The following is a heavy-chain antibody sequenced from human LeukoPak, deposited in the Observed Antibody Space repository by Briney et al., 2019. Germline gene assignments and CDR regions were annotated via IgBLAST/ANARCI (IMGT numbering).Heavy chain of an antibody. CDR3: ARERPNYDYVWGSYRGPFDY. V-gene: IGHV3-21*01. J-gene: IGHJ4*02. D-gene: IGHD3-16*02. CDR2: ISSSSSYI. CDR1: GFTFSSYS. Sequence: GGSLRLSCAASGFTFSSYSMNWVRQAPGKGLEWVSSISSSSSYIYYADSVKGRFTISRDNAKNSLYLQMNSLRAEDTAVYYCARERPNYDYVWGSYRGPFDYWGQGTLVTVSS.